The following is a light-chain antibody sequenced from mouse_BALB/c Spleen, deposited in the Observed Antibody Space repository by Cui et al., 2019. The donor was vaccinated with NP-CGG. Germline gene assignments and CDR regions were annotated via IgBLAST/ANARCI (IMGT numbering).Light chain of an antibody. CDR1: IGAVTTSNY. J-gene: IGLJ1*01. CDR3: ALWYSNHWV. V-gene: IGLV1*01. Sequence: VVTQDSPLTTSPGETVTLTCRSSIGAVTTSNYANWVQEKPDHLFTGLIGGTNNRVPGVPARFSGSLIGDKAALTITGAQTEDEAIYFCALWYSNHWVFGGGTKLTVL. CDR2: GTN.